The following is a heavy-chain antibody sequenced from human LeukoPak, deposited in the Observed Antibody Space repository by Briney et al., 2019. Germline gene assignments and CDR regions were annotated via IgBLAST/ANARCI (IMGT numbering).Heavy chain of an antibody. J-gene: IGHJ6*03. CDR2: INSDGSST. V-gene: IGHV3-74*01. CDR3: ARAPYYDFWSGPAPHYYYYMDV. CDR1: GFTFSSYW. D-gene: IGHD3-3*01. Sequence: AGGSLRLSCAASGFTFSSYWMHWVRQAPGKGLVWVSRINSDGSSTSYADSVKGRLTISRDNAKNTLYLQMNSLRAEDTAVYYCARAPYYDFWSGPAPHYYYYMDVWGKGTTVTVSS.